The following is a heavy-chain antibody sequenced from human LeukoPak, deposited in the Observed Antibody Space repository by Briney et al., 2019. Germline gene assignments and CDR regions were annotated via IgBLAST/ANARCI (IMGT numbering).Heavy chain of an antibody. Sequence: PGGSLRLSCAASGFTFSSYSMNWVRQAPGKGLEWVSVLYASGSAYYADSVKGRFTISRDNSKNTLYLQMNSLRAEDTAVYYCARVIAAAGIDYFDYWGQGTLVTVSS. CDR3: ARVIAAAGIDYFDY. V-gene: IGHV3-53*01. J-gene: IGHJ4*02. D-gene: IGHD6-13*01. CDR2: LYASGSA. CDR1: GFTFSSYS.